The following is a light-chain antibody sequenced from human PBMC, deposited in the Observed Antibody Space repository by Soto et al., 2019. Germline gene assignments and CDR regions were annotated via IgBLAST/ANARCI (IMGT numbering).Light chain of an antibody. J-gene: IGKJ4*01. Sequence: LTQAPGTLGFARGERATRSGRASYTVMSSYFAWYQQKPGPAPRLLIHAAYSRAFRILDRFSGSGSRTVFTITISRTAFEYFALYYCHQYDNSWRTLAGGT. CDR2: AAY. CDR1: YTVMSSY. V-gene: IGKV3-20*01. CDR3: HQYDNSWRT.